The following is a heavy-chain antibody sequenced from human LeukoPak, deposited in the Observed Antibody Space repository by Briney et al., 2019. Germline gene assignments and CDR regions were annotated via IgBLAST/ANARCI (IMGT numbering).Heavy chain of an antibody. CDR3: ARDRVSMIRGVTALDY. V-gene: IGHV3-21*01. J-gene: IGHJ4*02. D-gene: IGHD3-10*01. Sequence: GGSLRLSCAASGFTFSSYGMNWVRQAPGKGLEWVSSISSSSYIYYADSVKGRFTISRDNAKNSLYLQMNSLRAEDTAVYYCARDRVSMIRGVTALDYWGQGTLVTVSS. CDR2: ISSSSYI. CDR1: GFTFSSYG.